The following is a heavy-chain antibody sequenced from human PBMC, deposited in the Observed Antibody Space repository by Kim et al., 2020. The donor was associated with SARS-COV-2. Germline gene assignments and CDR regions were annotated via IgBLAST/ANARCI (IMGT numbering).Heavy chain of an antibody. CDR3: TRDYLSGYCSGGSCDRSFDY. CDR1: GFTFGDYA. Sequence: GGSLRLSCTASGFTFGDYAMSWVRQAPGKGLEWVGFIRSKAYGGTTEYAASVKGRFTISRDDSKSIAYLQMNSLKTEDTAVYYCTRDYLSGYCSGGSCDRSFDYWGQGTLVTVSS. D-gene: IGHD2-15*01. J-gene: IGHJ4*02. CDR2: IRSKAYGGTT. V-gene: IGHV3-49*04.